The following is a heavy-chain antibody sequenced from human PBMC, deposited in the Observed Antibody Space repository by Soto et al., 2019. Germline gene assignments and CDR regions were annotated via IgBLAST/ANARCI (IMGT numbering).Heavy chain of an antibody. D-gene: IGHD4-17*01. J-gene: IGHJ6*02. CDR3: ARDTSTDYGDYARRYYYYGMDV. Sequence: PGGSLRLSCAASGFTFSSYSMNWVRQAPGKGLEWVSYISSSSSTIYYADSVKGRFTISRGNAKNSLYLQMNSLRDEDTAVYYCARDTSTDYGDYARRYYYYGMDVWGQGTTVTVSS. CDR1: GFTFSSYS. CDR2: ISSSSSTI. V-gene: IGHV3-48*02.